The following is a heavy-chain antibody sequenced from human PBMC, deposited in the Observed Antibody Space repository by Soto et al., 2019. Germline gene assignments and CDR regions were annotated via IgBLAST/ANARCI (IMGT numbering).Heavy chain of an antibody. Sequence: QVQLVESGGSVVQPGRSLRLSCAASGFTFSSYAMHRVRQAPGKGLEWVAVISYDGSDKYYADSVKGRFTISRDNSKNTLNLQMNSLRADDTAVYYCAKALGELSPESYDYWGQGTLITVSS. V-gene: IGHV3-30*18. CDR2: ISYDGSDK. J-gene: IGHJ4*02. D-gene: IGHD3-16*02. CDR3: AKALGELSPESYDY. CDR1: GFTFSSYA.